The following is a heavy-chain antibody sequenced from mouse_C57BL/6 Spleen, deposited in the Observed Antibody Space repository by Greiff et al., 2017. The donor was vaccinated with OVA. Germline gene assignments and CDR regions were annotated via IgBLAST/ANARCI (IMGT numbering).Heavy chain of an antibody. Sequence: QVQLQQSGPELVKPGASVKISCKASGYAFSSSWMNWVKQRPGKGLEWIGRIYPGDGDTNYNGKFKGKATLTADKSSSTAYMQLSSLTSEDSAVYFCARTNGGDDFDYWGKGTTLTVSS. CDR3: ARTNGGDDFDY. D-gene: IGHD4-1*01. J-gene: IGHJ2*01. CDR1: GYAFSSSW. V-gene: IGHV1-82*01. CDR2: IYPGDGDT.